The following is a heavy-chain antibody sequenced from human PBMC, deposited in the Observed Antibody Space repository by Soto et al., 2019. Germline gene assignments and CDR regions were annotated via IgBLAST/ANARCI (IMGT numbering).Heavy chain of an antibody. Sequence: QVQLVQSGAEVKKPGASVKVSCKASGYTFTSYEINWVRQATGQGLEWMGWMNPNSGDTGYAQKFQGRVTMTRNTSISTTYMELSSLRSEDTAVYYCASGELLWFGELLRWGQGTLVTVSS. D-gene: IGHD3-10*01. V-gene: IGHV1-8*01. CDR3: ASGELLWFGELLR. CDR2: MNPNSGDT. J-gene: IGHJ4*02. CDR1: GYTFTSYE.